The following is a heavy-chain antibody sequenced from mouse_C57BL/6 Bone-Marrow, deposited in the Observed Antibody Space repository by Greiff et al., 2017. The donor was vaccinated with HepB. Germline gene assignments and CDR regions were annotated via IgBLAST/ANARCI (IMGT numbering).Heavy chain of an antibody. CDR2: IWGVGST. Sequence: VQRVESGPGLVAPSQSLSITCTVSGFSLTSYGVDWVRQSPGKGLEWLGVIWGVGSTNYNSALKSRLSISKDNSKSQVFLKMNSLQTDDTAMYSCASPYDYDDAMDYWGQGTSATVSP. D-gene: IGHD2-4*01. V-gene: IGHV2-6*01. CDR3: ASPYDYDDAMDY. CDR1: GFSLTSYG. J-gene: IGHJ4*01.